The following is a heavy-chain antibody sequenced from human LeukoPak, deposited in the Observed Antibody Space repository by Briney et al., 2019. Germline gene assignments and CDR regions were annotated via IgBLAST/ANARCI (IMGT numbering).Heavy chain of an antibody. V-gene: IGHV3-48*03. CDR3: AREKYYYDSSGYYGWFDP. CDR1: GFTFSSYE. D-gene: IGHD3-22*01. CDR2: ISSSGSTI. J-gene: IGHJ5*02. Sequence: GGSLRLSCAASGFTFSSYEMNWVRQAPGKGLEWVSYISSSGSTIYYADSVKGRFTISRDNAKNSLYLQMNSLRAEDTAVYYCAREKYYYDSSGYYGWFDPWGQGTLVTVSS.